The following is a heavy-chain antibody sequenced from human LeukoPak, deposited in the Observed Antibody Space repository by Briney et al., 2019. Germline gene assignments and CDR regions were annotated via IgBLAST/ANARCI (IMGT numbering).Heavy chain of an antibody. D-gene: IGHD1-26*01. V-gene: IGHV4-59*01. J-gene: IGHJ4*02. Sequence: SETLSLTCTVSGGSISSYHWSWIRQPPGKGLEWIGYILYSGTTTNYNPSLKSRVTISVDTSKNQFSLKLSSVTAADTAVYYCARGGSGTYYHYWGQGTLVTVSS. CDR1: GGSISSYH. CDR2: ILYSGTT. CDR3: ARGGSGTYYHY.